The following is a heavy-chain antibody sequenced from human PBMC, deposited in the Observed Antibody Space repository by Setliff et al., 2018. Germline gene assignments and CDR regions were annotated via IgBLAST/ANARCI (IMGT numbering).Heavy chain of an antibody. J-gene: IGHJ4*02. CDR1: GYTFTSYS. CDR2: INAGNGNT. D-gene: IGHD4-4*01. Sequence: GASVKVSCKASGYTFTSYSMHWVRQAPGQSLEWMGWINAGNGNTKYSQNFQGRVTITRDTSASTAYMELSSLRSEDTAVYYCARDLWPHYTFDYWGQGTQVTVSS. CDR3: ARDLWPHYTFDY. V-gene: IGHV1-3*01.